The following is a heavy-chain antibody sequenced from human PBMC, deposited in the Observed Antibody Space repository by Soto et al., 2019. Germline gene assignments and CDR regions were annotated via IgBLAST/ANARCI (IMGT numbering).Heavy chain of an antibody. CDR1: GGSISSSSYY. CDR2: IYYSGST. J-gene: IGHJ3*02. Sequence: SETLSLTCTVSGGSISSSSYYWGWIRQPPGKGLEWIGSIYYSGSTYYNPSLKSRVTISVDTSKNQFSLKLGSVTAADTAVYYCARNSGNYGGDAFDIWGQGTMVTVS. D-gene: IGHD4-17*01. CDR3: ARNSGNYGGDAFDI. V-gene: IGHV4-39*01.